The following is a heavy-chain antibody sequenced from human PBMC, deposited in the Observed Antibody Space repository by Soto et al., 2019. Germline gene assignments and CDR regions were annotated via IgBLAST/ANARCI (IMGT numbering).Heavy chain of an antibody. CDR2: IKQDGSER. J-gene: IGHJ4*02. Sequence: EMQLVESGGGLVQPGGSLRLSCAASGFTFSSYWMSWVRQAPGKGLEWVATIKQDGSERYFVDSVKGRFTISRDNAKNSVYLQMNSLRAEDTAVYYCARGGFWGRSWPYWGQGALVTVSS. V-gene: IGHV3-7*01. D-gene: IGHD6-13*01. CDR3: ARGGFWGRSWPY. CDR1: GFTFSSYW.